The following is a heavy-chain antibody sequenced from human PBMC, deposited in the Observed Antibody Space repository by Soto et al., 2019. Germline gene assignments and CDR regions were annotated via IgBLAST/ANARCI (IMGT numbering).Heavy chain of an antibody. D-gene: IGHD6-13*01. Sequence: GGSLRLSCAASGFTFSSYAMSWVRQAPGKGLEWVSAISGSGGSTYYADSVKGRFTISRDNSKNTLYLQMNSLGAEDTAVYYCAKTGIAAADYYYGMDVWGQGTTVTVSS. CDR2: ISGSGGST. CDR1: GFTFSSYA. CDR3: AKTGIAAADYYYGMDV. V-gene: IGHV3-23*01. J-gene: IGHJ6*02.